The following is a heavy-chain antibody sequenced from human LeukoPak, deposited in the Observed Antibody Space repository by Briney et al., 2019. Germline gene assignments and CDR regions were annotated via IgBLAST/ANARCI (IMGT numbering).Heavy chain of an antibody. Sequence: SETLSLTCAVYGGSFSGYYWSWIRQPPGKGLEWIGEINHSGSTNYNPSLKSRVTISVDTSKNQFSLKLSSVTAADTAVYYRARAWLYDILTGYHEPFDYWGQGTLVTVSS. D-gene: IGHD3-9*01. J-gene: IGHJ4*02. CDR3: ARAWLYDILTGYHEPFDY. CDR1: GGSFSGYY. V-gene: IGHV4-34*01. CDR2: INHSGST.